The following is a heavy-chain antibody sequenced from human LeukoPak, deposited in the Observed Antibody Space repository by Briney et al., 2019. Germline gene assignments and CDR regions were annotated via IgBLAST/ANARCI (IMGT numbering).Heavy chain of an antibody. Sequence: SVKVSCKAFGGSFSSEAISWVRQAPGQGLEWMGGIITIFGTANYAQKFQGRVTITTDESTSTAYMEVSSLRSEDTAVYYCGRKAGDCGGGSCYSIDYWGQGTLVTVSS. J-gene: IGHJ4*02. D-gene: IGHD2-15*01. V-gene: IGHV1-69*05. CDR1: GGSFSSEA. CDR2: IITIFGTA. CDR3: GRKAGDCGGGSCYSIDY.